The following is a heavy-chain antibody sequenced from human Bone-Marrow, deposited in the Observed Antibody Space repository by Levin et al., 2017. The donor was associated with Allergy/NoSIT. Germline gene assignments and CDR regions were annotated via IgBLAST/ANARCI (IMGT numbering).Heavy chain of an antibody. Sequence: PSETLSLICAVYGGSFSGYYWSWIRQPPGKGLEWIGEINHSGSTSYNPSYHPSLKSRATMSLDTSKNQFSLKLSFVTAADTAVYYCVRGLVGARLGNWGQGTLVTVSS. CDR2: INHSGST. CDR3: VRGLVGARLGN. CDR1: GGSFSGYY. J-gene: IGHJ4*02. D-gene: IGHD1-26*01. V-gene: IGHV4-34*01.